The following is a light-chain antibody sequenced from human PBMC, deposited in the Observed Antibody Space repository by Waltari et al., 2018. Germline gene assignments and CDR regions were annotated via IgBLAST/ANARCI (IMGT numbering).Light chain of an antibody. J-gene: IGKJ3*01. CDR1: QSVSSY. Sequence: EIVLTQSPATLSLSPGERATLSCRASQSVSSYLAWYQQKPGQAPRLLIYDASNRATGIPARFSGSGSGTDVTLTISSLEPEDFAVYYCQQRSNWLPFTFGPGTKVDIK. V-gene: IGKV3-11*01. CDR3: QQRSNWLPFT. CDR2: DAS.